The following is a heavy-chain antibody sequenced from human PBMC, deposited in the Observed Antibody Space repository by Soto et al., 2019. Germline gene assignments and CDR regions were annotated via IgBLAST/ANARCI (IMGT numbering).Heavy chain of an antibody. D-gene: IGHD3-16*01. Sequence: GGSLRLSXAASGFTFSSYWMHWVRQAPGKGLVWVSRINSDGSSTSYADSVKGRFTISRDNAKNTLYLQMNSLRAEDTAVYYCAREGPGWGGMDVWGQGTTVTVSS. CDR1: GFTFSSYW. CDR3: AREGPGWGGMDV. CDR2: INSDGSST. V-gene: IGHV3-74*01. J-gene: IGHJ6*02.